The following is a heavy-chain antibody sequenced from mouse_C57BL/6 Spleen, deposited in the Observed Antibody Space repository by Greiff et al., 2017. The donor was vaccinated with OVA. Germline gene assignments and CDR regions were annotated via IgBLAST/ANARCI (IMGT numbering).Heavy chain of an antibody. V-gene: IGHV1-26*01. J-gene: IGHJ2*01. CDR3: ARYVNYYGSFDY. D-gene: IGHD1-1*01. CDR1: GYTFTDYY. CDR2: INPNNGGT. Sequence: EVQLQQSGPELVKPGASVKISCKASGYTFTDYYMNWVKQSHGKSLEWIGDINPNNGGTSYNQKFKGKATLTVDKSSSTAYMELRSLTSEDSAVYYCARYVNYYGSFDYWGQGTTLTVSS.